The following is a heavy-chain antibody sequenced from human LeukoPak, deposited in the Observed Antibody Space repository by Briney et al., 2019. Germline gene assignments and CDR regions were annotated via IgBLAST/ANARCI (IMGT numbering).Heavy chain of an antibody. CDR1: GGSISSYY. CDR3: ARGGWYPESFQH. D-gene: IGHD6-19*01. V-gene: IGHV4-59*01. Sequence: SETLSLTCTGYGGSISSYYWNWLRQPPGQGLEWIGYIYNGDRTNYNPSLKSRVTISVDTSKNQFSMKLSSVTAAETAVYYCARGGWYPESFQHWGQGALVTVS. J-gene: IGHJ1*01. CDR2: IYNGDRT.